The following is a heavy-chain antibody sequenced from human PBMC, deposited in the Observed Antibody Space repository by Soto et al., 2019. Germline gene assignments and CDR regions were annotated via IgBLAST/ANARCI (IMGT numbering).Heavy chain of an antibody. D-gene: IGHD3-10*01. CDR2: TYHSGNP. CDR3: ARADFYYGSGSYYNWFDP. V-gene: IGHV4-30-2*01. J-gene: IGHJ5*02. Sequence: PSETLSLTCDVSGDTISTGGYTWAWIRQPPGKALEWIGHTYHSGNPYYNPSLKSRVIISVDRSKNQFSLKVRSVTAADTAVYYCARADFYYGSGSYYNWFDPWGQGTLVTVSS. CDR1: GDTISTGGYT.